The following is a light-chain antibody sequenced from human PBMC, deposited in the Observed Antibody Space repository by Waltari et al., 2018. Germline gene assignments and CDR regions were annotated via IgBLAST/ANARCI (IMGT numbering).Light chain of an antibody. CDR2: DTS. Sequence: SLSPGERASLSCRASQSVTNYLAWYQQKPGQAPRLLIYDTSNRATGIPARFSGSGFGTDVTLTISSLEPEDFAVYYCQQRRDWPLTFGGGTKVEIK. CDR1: QSVTNY. V-gene: IGKV3-11*01. CDR3: QQRRDWPLT. J-gene: IGKJ4*01.